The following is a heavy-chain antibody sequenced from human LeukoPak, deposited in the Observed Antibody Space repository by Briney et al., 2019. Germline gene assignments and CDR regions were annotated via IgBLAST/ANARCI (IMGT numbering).Heavy chain of an antibody. CDR1: GYNFNDYY. J-gene: IGHJ4*02. CDR3: ARAPLSDFWSGYDY. Sequence: ASVKVSCKASGYNFNDYYMHWVRQAPGQGLEWMGIINPSGGSTSYAQKFQGRVTMTRDTSTSTVYMELSSLRSEDTAVYYCARAPLSDFWSGYDYWGQGTLVTVSS. CDR2: INPSGGST. D-gene: IGHD3-3*01. V-gene: IGHV1-46*02.